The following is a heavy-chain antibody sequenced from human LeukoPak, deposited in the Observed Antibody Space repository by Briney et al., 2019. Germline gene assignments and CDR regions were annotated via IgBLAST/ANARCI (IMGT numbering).Heavy chain of an antibody. CDR2: ISGGSAI. J-gene: IGHJ4*02. D-gene: IGHD5-24*01. CDR1: GFTFSDYY. V-gene: IGHV3-11*01. CDR3: ARTPDGYNRLDY. Sequence: GGSLRLSCAASGFTFSDYYMSWIRQAPGKGLEWVSYISGGSAIWYADSVKGRFTISRDNAKNSLYLQMNRLRADDTAVYYCARTPDGYNRLDYWGQGTLVTVSS.